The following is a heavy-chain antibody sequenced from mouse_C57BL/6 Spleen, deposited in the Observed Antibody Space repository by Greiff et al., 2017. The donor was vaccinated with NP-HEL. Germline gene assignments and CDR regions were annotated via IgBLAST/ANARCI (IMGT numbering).Heavy chain of an antibody. Sequence: VKLQESGAELARPGASVELSCKASGYTFTSYGISWVKQRTGQGLEWIGEIYPRSGNTYYNEKFKGKATLTADKSSSTAYMELRSLTSEDSAVYFCARWEAYYAMDYWGQGTSVTVSS. CDR2: IYPRSGNT. D-gene: IGHD4-1*01. V-gene: IGHV1-81*01. CDR3: ARWEAYYAMDY. CDR1: GYTFTSYG. J-gene: IGHJ4*01.